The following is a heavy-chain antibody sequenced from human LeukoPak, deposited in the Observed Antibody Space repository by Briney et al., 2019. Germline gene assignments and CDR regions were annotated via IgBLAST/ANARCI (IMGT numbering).Heavy chain of an antibody. Sequence: PSQTLSLTCTVSGGSISSGSYYWSWIRQPAGKGLEWIGRIYTSGSTNYNPSLKSRVTISVDTSKNQFSLKLSSVTAADTAVYYCAREGPYDFWSGYYANWFDPWGQGTLVTVSS. CDR3: AREGPYDFWSGYYANWFDP. V-gene: IGHV4-61*02. CDR2: IYTSGST. D-gene: IGHD3-3*01. CDR1: GGSISSGSYY. J-gene: IGHJ5*02.